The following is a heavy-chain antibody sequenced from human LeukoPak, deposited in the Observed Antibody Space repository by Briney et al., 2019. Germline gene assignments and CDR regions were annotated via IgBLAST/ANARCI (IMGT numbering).Heavy chain of an antibody. Sequence: GGSLRLSCAASGFTVSSNYMSWVRQAPGKGLEWVSLIYSGGRTYYADSVKGRFTISRDNSQNTLYLQMNSLRAEDTAVYYCARMPRPMGGNYYYMDVWGKGTTVTVSS. CDR3: ARMPRPMGGNYYYMDV. D-gene: IGHD3-16*01. V-gene: IGHV3-53*01. CDR2: IYSGGRT. CDR1: GFTVSSNY. J-gene: IGHJ6*03.